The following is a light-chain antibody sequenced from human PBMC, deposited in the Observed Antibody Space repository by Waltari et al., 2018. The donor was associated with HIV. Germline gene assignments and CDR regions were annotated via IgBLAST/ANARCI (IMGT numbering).Light chain of an antibody. CDR1: QSVSTY. J-gene: IGKJ1*01. CDR3: QQYSDWPRA. CDR2: DSS. V-gene: IGKV3-15*01. Sequence: EIVVTQFPAALSVSPGERDSLSCTVSQSVSTYLAWYHQVPGQAPRLLISDSSNRATGVPVRFSGSGSGTHFILTISSLQSEDSGVYYCQQYSDWPRAFGLGTKVEV.